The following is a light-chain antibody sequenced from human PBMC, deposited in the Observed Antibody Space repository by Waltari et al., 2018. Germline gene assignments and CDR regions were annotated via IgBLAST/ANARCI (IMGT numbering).Light chain of an antibody. CDR2: VNSDGSH. V-gene: IGLV4-69*01. Sequence: LVLTQSPSASASLGASVKLTCSLPGEYSAYAIAWHTKQPLKGPRYLMTVNSDGSHKKGDGISERFSGSSSDLDRYLIISRLQSDDEADYFCQTWGTGIQVFGSGTKLTVL. CDR1: GEYSAYA. CDR3: QTWGTGIQV. J-gene: IGLJ3*02.